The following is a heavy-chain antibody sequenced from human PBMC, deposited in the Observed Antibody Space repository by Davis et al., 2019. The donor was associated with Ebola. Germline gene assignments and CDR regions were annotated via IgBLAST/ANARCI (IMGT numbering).Heavy chain of an antibody. CDR2: INPSGGST. J-gene: IGHJ3*02. CDR1: GYTFTSYY. D-gene: IGHD5-12*01. V-gene: IGHV1-46*01. CDR3: ARGLGGYEAFDI. Sequence: GESLKISCKASGYTFTSYYMHWVRQAPGQGLEWMGIINPSGGSTSYAQKFQGRVTMTRDTSTSTVYMELSSLRSEDTAVYYCARGLGGYEAFDIWGQGTMVTVSS.